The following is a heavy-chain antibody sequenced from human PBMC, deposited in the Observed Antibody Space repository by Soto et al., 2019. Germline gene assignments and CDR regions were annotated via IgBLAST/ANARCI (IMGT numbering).Heavy chain of an antibody. CDR1: GFTFSSYA. CDR3: ARDHEYSNYGAFDI. D-gene: IGHD4-4*01. Sequence: GGSLRLSCAASGFTFSSYAMHWVRQAPGKGLEWVAGISYDGSNKYYADSVKGRFTISRDNSKNTLYLQMNSLRAEDTAVDYGARDHEYSNYGAFDIWGQGTMVTVSS. V-gene: IGHV3-30*04. J-gene: IGHJ3*02. CDR2: ISYDGSNK.